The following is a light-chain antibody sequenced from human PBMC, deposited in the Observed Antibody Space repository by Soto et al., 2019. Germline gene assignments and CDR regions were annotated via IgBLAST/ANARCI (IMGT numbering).Light chain of an antibody. CDR1: SSNIGGNI. Sequence: QSALTQPPSASGTPGQRVTISCSGSSSNIGGNIVNWYQQLPGAAPKLLIYSNNQRPSGVPDRFSGSKSGTSASLAISGLQSEDEADYYCAAWDDSLNGPVFGGGTKLTVL. CDR3: AAWDDSLNGPV. V-gene: IGLV1-44*01. CDR2: SNN. J-gene: IGLJ2*01.